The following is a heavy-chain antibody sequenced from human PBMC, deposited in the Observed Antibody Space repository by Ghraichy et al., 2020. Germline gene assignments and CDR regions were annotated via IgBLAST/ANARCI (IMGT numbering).Heavy chain of an antibody. CDR3: ARLNWNYAGGFDY. D-gene: IGHD1-7*01. J-gene: IGHJ4*02. V-gene: IGHV4-59*01. Sequence: SETLSLTCTVSGGFISSYYWSWIRQPPGKGLEWIGYIYYSGSTNYNPSIKSRVTISVDTSKKQFSLKLSSVTAADTAVYYCARLNWNYAGGFDYWGQGTLVTVSS. CDR2: IYYSGST. CDR1: GGFISSYY.